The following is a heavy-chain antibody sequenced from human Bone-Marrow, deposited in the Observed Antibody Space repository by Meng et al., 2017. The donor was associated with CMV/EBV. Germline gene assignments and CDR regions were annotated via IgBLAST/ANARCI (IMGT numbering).Heavy chain of an antibody. J-gene: IGHJ3*01. Sequence: QVQLQQSGPGLVKPSQTLSLTCVISGDSVSRNGAAWNWIRQSPSRGLEWLGRAYYWSNWSNDYAASVKSRITINPDTSKNQFSLQVNSVTPEDTAVYYRARGRDNAFDVWGQGTMVTVSS. CDR2: AYYWSNWSN. V-gene: IGHV6-1*01. CDR3: ARGRDNAFDV. CDR1: GDSVSRNGAA.